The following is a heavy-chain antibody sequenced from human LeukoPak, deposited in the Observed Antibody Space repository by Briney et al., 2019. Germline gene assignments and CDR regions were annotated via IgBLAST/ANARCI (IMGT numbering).Heavy chain of an antibody. CDR1: GFTFSDYY. D-gene: IGHD6-13*01. CDR2: ISSSGSTI. Sequence: GGSLRLSCAASGFTFSDYYMSWIRQAPGKGLEWVSYISSSGSTIYSADSVKGRFTISRDNAKNSLYLQMNSLRAEDTAVYYCARDVAAAGTGYYYYYGMDVWGQGTTVTVSS. CDR3: ARDVAAAGTGYYYYYGMDV. V-gene: IGHV3-11*01. J-gene: IGHJ6*02.